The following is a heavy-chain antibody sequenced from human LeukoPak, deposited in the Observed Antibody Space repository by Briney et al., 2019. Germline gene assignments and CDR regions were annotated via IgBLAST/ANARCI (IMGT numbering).Heavy chain of an antibody. J-gene: IGHJ4*02. CDR3: ARDMITFGGVIVPFDY. Sequence: GGSLTLSCAASGFTFSSYWMSWVRQAPGKGLEWVANIKQDGSEKYYVDSVKGRFTISRDNAKNSLYLQMNSLRAEDTAVYYCARDMITFGGVIVPFDYWGQGTLVTVSS. D-gene: IGHD3-16*02. CDR1: GFTFSSYW. CDR2: IKQDGSEK. V-gene: IGHV3-7*01.